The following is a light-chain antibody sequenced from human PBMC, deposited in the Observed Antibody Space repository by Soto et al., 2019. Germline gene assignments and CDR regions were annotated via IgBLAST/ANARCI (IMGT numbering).Light chain of an antibody. CDR1: QSVSSNF. Sequence: EIVFTRSPGTLSLSPGEGATLSCRASQSVSSNFLAWYQQKPGQAPRLVIYGASSRATGIPDRFSGSGSGTDFTLTISSLEPEDFAVYYCQQYGRSPTTFGQGTKVDIK. V-gene: IGKV3-20*01. CDR3: QQYGRSPTT. J-gene: IGKJ1*01. CDR2: GAS.